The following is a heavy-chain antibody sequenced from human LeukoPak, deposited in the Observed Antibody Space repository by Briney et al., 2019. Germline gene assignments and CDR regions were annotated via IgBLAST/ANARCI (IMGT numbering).Heavy chain of an antibody. Sequence: ASVKVSCKASGYTFTSYAMHWVRQAPGQRLEWMGWINAGNGNTKYSQKLQGRVTMTTDTSSTTAYMELRSLRSDDTAMYYCVRDESVFDIWGQGTMVTVSS. J-gene: IGHJ3*02. CDR3: VRDESVFDI. CDR1: GYTFTSYA. CDR2: INAGNGNT. V-gene: IGHV1-3*01. D-gene: IGHD5/OR15-5a*01.